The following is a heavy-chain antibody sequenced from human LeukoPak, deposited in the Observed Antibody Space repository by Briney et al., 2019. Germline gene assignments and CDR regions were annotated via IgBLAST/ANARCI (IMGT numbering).Heavy chain of an antibody. D-gene: IGHD6-13*01. Sequence: GGSLRLSCAASGFTFSSYGMHWVRQAPGKGLEWVAFIRYDGSNKYYADSVKGRFTISRDNSKNTLYLQMNSLRAEDTAVYYCARGIYSSSWHFDYWGQGTLVTVSS. CDR1: GFTFSSYG. V-gene: IGHV3-30*02. CDR2: IRYDGSNK. J-gene: IGHJ4*02. CDR3: ARGIYSSSWHFDY.